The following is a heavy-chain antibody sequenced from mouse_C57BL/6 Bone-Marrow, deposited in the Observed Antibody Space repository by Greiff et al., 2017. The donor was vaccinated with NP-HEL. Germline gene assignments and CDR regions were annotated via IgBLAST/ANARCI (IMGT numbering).Heavy chain of an antibody. J-gene: IGHJ4*01. Sequence: EVQLQQSGAELVRPGASVKLSCTASGFNMKDYYMHWVNQRPEQGLEWIGWIDPENVVTEYASKFQGKATITADPSSNTAYLQLSSLTSEDTAVYDCSNWYYAMDYWGQGTSVTVSS. CDR3: SNWYYAMDY. CDR2: IDPENVVT. CDR1: GFNMKDYY. V-gene: IGHV14-4*01. D-gene: IGHD4-1*01.